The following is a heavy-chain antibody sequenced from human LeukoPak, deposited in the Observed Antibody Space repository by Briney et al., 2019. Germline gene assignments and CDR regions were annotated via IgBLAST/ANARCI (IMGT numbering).Heavy chain of an antibody. J-gene: IGHJ4*02. CDR2: ISDSSAM. D-gene: IGHD5-12*01. Sequence: GGSLRLSCAASGFTFSTYSMKWVRQAPGKGLEWVSYISDSSAMYYADSVRGRFTISRENDKNSLFLQMNSLRAEDTAVYYCARDGGYSGYDADCWGQGTRVTVSS. V-gene: IGHV3-48*01. CDR1: GFTFSTYS. CDR3: ARDGGYSGYDADC.